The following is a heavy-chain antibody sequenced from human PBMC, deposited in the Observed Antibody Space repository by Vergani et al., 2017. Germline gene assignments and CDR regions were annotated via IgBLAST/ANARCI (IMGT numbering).Heavy chain of an antibody. CDR3: AGPGERGLRYQYYYMDV. V-gene: IGHV1-69*01. D-gene: IGHD2-2*01. CDR2: IIPIFGTA. Sequence: QVQLVQSGAEVKKPGSSVKVSCKASGGTFSRYAISWVRQAPGQGPEWMGGIIPIFGTANYAQKFQGRVTITADESTSTAYMELSSLRFEDTAVYYCAGPGERGLRYQYYYMDVWGKGTTVTVSS. J-gene: IGHJ6*03. CDR1: GGTFSRYA.